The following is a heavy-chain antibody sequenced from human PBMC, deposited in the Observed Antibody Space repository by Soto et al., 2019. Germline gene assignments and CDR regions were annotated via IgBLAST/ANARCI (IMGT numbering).Heavy chain of an antibody. CDR3: AKVLGASGSGFYYGSYDS. Sequence: VSLRLSCVASGFTFSDYAINWVRQAPGKGLEWVSSISGGGDRAKYADSVKGRFAMSRDNSKDTAYLEMNSLRVDDTAVYYCAKVLGASGSGFYYGSYDSWGQGTPVTVSS. V-gene: IGHV3-23*01. CDR1: GFTFSDYA. J-gene: IGHJ4*02. CDR2: ISGGGDRA. D-gene: IGHD3-22*01.